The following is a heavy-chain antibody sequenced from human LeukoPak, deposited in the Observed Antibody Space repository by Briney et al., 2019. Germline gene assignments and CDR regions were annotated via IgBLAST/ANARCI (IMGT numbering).Heavy chain of an antibody. J-gene: IGHJ4*02. Sequence: SETLSLTCTVSGGSISSYYWSWIRQPPGKGLEWIGYIYYSGSTNYNPSLKSRVTISVDTSKNQFSLKLSSVTAADTAVYYCARLPSKAGNFDYWGQGTLVTVSS. CDR2: IYYSGST. CDR1: GGSISSYY. V-gene: IGHV4-59*08. CDR3: ARLPSKAGNFDY.